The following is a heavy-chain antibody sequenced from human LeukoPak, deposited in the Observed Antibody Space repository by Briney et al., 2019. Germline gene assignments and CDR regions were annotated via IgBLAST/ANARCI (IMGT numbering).Heavy chain of an antibody. Sequence: GGTLRLSCGACGLPFSLLETNWVRHPPGMGLEWLSYISSSGSTIYYADSVKGRFTIPRDNAKNSLYLQMTSLRAEDTALYYCARASGSYNPFDYWGQGTLVTVSS. CDR1: GLPFSLLE. CDR3: ARASGSYNPFDY. V-gene: IGHV3-48*03. CDR2: ISSSGSTI. D-gene: IGHD1-26*01. J-gene: IGHJ4*02.